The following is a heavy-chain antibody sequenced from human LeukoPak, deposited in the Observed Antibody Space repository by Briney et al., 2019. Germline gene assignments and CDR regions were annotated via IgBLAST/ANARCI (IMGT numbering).Heavy chain of an antibody. J-gene: IGHJ3*02. V-gene: IGHV3-9*03. Sequence: SGRSLRLSCAASGFTFDDYAMHWVRQAPGKGLEWVSGISWNSGSIGYADSVKGRFTISRDNAKNSLYLQMNSLRAEDMALYYCAKSSGYSSSPAAFDIWGQGTMVTVSS. CDR3: AKSSGYSSSPAAFDI. D-gene: IGHD6-6*01. CDR2: ISWNSGSI. CDR1: GFTFDDYA.